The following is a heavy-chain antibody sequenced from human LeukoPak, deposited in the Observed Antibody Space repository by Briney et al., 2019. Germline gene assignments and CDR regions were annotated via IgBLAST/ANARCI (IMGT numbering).Heavy chain of an antibody. Sequence: SETLSLTCTVSGGSISSYYWSWIRQPPGKGLEWLGYIYYSGSTNYNPSLKSRVTISVDTSKNQFSLKLSSVTAADTAVYYCARLRRGWYGGIDYWGQGTLVTVSS. CDR1: GGSISSYY. CDR2: IYYSGST. V-gene: IGHV4-59*08. D-gene: IGHD6-19*01. CDR3: ARLRRGWYGGIDY. J-gene: IGHJ4*02.